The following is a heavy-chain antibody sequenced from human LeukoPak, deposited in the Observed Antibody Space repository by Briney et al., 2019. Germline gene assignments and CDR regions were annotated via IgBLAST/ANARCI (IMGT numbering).Heavy chain of an antibody. J-gene: IGHJ6*02. Sequence: GGSLRLSCAASGFTFSSYAMSWVRQAPGKGLEWVSAISSGGGSTYYADSVKGRFTISGDNSKSTLYLQMNSLRAEDTAVYYCSRVVVPAAMYYYGMDVWGQGTTVTVSS. CDR1: GFTFSSYA. CDR2: ISSGGGST. D-gene: IGHD2-2*01. V-gene: IGHV3-23*01. CDR3: SRVVVPAAMYYYGMDV.